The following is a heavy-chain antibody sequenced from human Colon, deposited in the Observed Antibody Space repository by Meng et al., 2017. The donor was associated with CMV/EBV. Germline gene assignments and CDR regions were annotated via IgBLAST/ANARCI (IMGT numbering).Heavy chain of an antibody. J-gene: IGHJ4*02. D-gene: IGHD3-16*01. CDR3: VRQGVMWNQLLEGDY. V-gene: IGHV5-51*01. Sequence: GESLKISCKGSGYYLGSYWHSWVRQRPGKGPEWLGVIYPGDSDTRYNPAFAGHVTISADKYSSTAYLQWSSLKASDTAMYYCVRQGVMWNQLLEGDYWGQGTQVTVSS. CDR1: GYYLGSYW. CDR2: IYPGDSDT.